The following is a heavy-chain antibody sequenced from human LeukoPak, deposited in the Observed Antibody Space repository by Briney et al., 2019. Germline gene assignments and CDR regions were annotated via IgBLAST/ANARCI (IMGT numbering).Heavy chain of an antibody. CDR3: ARRLYNWNDPIDAVNI. J-gene: IGHJ3*02. CDR1: EYSFSRYW. V-gene: IGHV5-51*01. D-gene: IGHD1-20*01. Sequence: GESLQISCKGSEYSFSRYWIAWVRQRPGKGLEWMGMIYPGDSGTRYSPSFQGQVIISADMSIGAAYLQWSSLRASDTAIYFCARRLYNWNDPIDAVNIWGQGTVVTVSS. CDR2: IYPGDSGT.